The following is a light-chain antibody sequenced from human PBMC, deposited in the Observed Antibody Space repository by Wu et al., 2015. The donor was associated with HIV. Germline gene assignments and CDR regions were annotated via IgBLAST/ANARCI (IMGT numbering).Light chain of an antibody. CDR1: QYIGNK. V-gene: IGKV3-15*01. J-gene: IGKJ1*01. CDR3: QQCNAWSVGP. Sequence: IVMTQSPATLSVSPGQRVTLSCRASQYIGNKLAWYQQKPGQAPRLLIQDASARATGIPVRFSGSGSGTEFTLTISSLQSEDFAIYYCQQCNAWSVGPFG. CDR2: DAS.